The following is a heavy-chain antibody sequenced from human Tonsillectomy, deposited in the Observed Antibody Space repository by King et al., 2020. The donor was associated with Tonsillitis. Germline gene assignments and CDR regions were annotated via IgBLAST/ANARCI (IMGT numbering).Heavy chain of an antibody. CDR1: TFSFSSYW. V-gene: IGHV5-10-1*03. J-gene: IGHJ3*01. CDR3: ARQAARYGDPNDALDV. D-gene: IGHD3-9*01. Sequence: VQLVESGAEVKKPGESLRISCQGSTFSFSSYWITWVRQMPGKGLEWMGRIDPSDSYTDYSPSFQGHVTISADWSTRTAYLQWSSLKASDTAIYYCARQAARYGDPNDALDVWGQGTMVTVSS. CDR2: IDPSDSYT.